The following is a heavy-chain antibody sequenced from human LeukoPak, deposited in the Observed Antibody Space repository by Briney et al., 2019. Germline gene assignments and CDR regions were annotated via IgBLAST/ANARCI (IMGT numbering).Heavy chain of an antibody. V-gene: IGHV4-39*07. D-gene: IGHD3-22*01. J-gene: IGHJ4*02. CDR3: ARSYYYDSSGPVDY. CDR2: ICYSGST. Sequence: PSETLSLTCTVSGGSISSSSYCWGWIRQPPGKGLEWIGSICYSGSTYYNPSLKSRVTISGDTSKNQFSLRLSSVTAADTAVYYCARSYYYDSSGPVDYWGQGTLVTVSS. CDR1: GGSISSSSYC.